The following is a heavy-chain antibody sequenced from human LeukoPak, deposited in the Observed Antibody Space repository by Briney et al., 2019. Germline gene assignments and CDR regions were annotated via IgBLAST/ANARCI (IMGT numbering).Heavy chain of an antibody. Sequence: GGSLRLSCAASGFTFSSYSMNWVRQAPGKGLEWVSSISSSSSYIYYADSVKGRFTISRDNAKNSLYLQMNSLRAEDTAVYYCAREDYDFWSGYYSKVNFDYWGQGTPVTVSS. J-gene: IGHJ4*02. CDR2: ISSSSSYI. CDR3: AREDYDFWSGYYSKVNFDY. CDR1: GFTFSSYS. D-gene: IGHD3-3*01. V-gene: IGHV3-21*01.